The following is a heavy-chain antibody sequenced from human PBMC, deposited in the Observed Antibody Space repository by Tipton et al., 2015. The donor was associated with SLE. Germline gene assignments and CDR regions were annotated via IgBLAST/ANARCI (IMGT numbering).Heavy chain of an antibody. J-gene: IGHJ4*02. D-gene: IGHD3-16*01. Sequence: QVQLVQSGAEVKKPGASVKVSCKTSGYTFTTYDSNWVRQAPGQGLEWMGWVSPYNGNTYYAQKLQGRVTMTTDISTTTAYMELRSLRSDDTAVYFCVFGAKGDYWGQGTLVTVSS. V-gene: IGHV1-18*01. CDR1: GYTFTTYD. CDR3: VFGAKGDY. CDR2: VSPYNGNT.